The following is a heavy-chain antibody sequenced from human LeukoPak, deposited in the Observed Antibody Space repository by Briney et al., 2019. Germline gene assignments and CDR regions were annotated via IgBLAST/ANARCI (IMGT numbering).Heavy chain of an antibody. Sequence: PSETLSLTCTVSGGSISSYYWSWIRQPPGKGLEWIGYIYYSGSTNYNPSLKSRVTISVDTSKNQFSLKLSSVTAADTAAYYCARLTVVTPRGIDYWGQGTLVTVSS. V-gene: IGHV4-59*08. CDR2: IYYSGST. D-gene: IGHD4-23*01. CDR1: GGSISSYY. J-gene: IGHJ4*02. CDR3: ARLTVVTPRGIDY.